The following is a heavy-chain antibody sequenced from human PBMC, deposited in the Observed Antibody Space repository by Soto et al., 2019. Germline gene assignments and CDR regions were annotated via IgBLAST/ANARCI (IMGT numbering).Heavy chain of an antibody. CDR1: GGTFSTFG. D-gene: IGHD3-16*01. CDR3: ARTAPMDAGDKYYYDF. CDR2: IIPFFGTA. J-gene: IGHJ4*02. V-gene: IGHV1-69*13. Sequence: SVKVSCKASGGTFSTFGISWGRQAPGQGLEWMGGIIPFFGTAKYSQKFEDRITITADESTNTVYMDLRSLTSEDTAIYYCARTAPMDAGDKYYYDFWGQGALVTVSS.